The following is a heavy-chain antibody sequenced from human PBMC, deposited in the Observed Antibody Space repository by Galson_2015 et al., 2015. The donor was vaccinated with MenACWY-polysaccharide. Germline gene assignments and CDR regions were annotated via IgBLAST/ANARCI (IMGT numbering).Heavy chain of an antibody. CDR1: GYTFTSYD. CDR2: MNPNSGNT. J-gene: IGHJ4*02. Sequence: SVNVGCKASGYTFTSYDINWARQAAGQGLERMGCMNPNSGNTGYTQKLQGIVTMSRNTSISTAYMELGSLKSEAAAVYYSARGSRFSSGVSCSYHFDHWGQGTLVTVSS. V-gene: IGHV1-8*01. CDR3: ARGSRFSSGVSCSYHFDH. D-gene: IGHD2-15*01.